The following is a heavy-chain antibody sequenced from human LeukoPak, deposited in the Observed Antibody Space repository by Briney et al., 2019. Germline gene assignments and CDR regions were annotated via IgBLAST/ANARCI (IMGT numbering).Heavy chain of an antibody. CDR3: ARVYYYGSWFDP. D-gene: IGHD3-10*01. CDR2: IYSGGRT. CDR1: GFTVNSNY. V-gene: IGHV3-53*01. Sequence: HPGGSLRLSCAASGFTVNSNYMSWVRQAPGKGLEWVSAIYSGGRTYYADSVKGRFTISRDNSKNTLYLQMNSRRAEDTAVYYCARVYYYGSWFDPWGQGTLVTVSS. J-gene: IGHJ5*02.